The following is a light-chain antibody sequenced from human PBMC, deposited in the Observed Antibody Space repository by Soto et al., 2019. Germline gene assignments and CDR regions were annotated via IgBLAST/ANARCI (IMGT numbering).Light chain of an antibody. J-gene: IGKJ1*01. V-gene: IGKV1-5*03. CDR2: KAS. Sequence: DIQMPQSPSTLSASVGASVTITCRASQSIGNWLAWYQQKPGKAPKVLIFKASTLESGVPSRFSGSGSGTEFTLTISGLQPDEFATDYGQLYNSYLWRFGQGTKVDIK. CDR1: QSIGNW. CDR3: QLYNSYLWR.